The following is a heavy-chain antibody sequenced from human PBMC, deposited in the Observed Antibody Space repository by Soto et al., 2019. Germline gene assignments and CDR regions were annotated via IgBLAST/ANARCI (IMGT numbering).Heavy chain of an antibody. CDR1: GFTFSSHS. CDR3: AKVSSSWYSGFFDL. D-gene: IGHD6-13*01. J-gene: IGHJ4*02. V-gene: IGHV3-23*01. Sequence: GGSLRLSCTASGFTFSSHSMTWVRQAPGKGLEWVSGLSDSGGSTYYADSVKGRFTISRDNSMNTLYLQMNTLRAEDTAVYYCAKVSSSWYSGFFDLWGQGTLVTVSS. CDR2: LSDSGGST.